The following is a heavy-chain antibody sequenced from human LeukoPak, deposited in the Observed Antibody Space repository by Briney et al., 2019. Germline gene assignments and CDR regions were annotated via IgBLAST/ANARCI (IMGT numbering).Heavy chain of an antibody. CDR1: GGTFSSYA. Sequence: SVKVSCKASGGTFSSYAISWVRQAPGQGLEWMGGFIPIFGTANYAQKFQGRVTITTDESTSTAYMELSSLRSEDTAVYYCARSGYSGYEYYYYYMDVWGKGTTVTVSS. CDR2: FIPIFGTA. J-gene: IGHJ6*03. V-gene: IGHV1-69*05. CDR3: ARSGYSGYEYYYYYMDV. D-gene: IGHD5-12*01.